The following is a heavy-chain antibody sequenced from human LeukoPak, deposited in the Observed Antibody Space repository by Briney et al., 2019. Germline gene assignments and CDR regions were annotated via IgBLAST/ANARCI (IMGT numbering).Heavy chain of an antibody. J-gene: IGHJ3*02. V-gene: IGHV3-23*01. CDR3: AKIHQNRVVVGAKGAFDI. CDR1: GLTFNNYA. D-gene: IGHD2-15*01. CDR2: IGSSGGGT. Sequence: GESLRLSCEASGLTFNNYAMHWVRQSSGKGLEWVSGIGSSGGGTYYADSVKGRFTISRDTSKDTVYLQMDSLRAEDTAIYYCAKIHQNRVVVGAKGAFDIWGQGTVVTVSS.